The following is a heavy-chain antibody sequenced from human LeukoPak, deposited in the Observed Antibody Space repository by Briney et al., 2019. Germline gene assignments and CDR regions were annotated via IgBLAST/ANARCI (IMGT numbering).Heavy chain of an antibody. CDR3: ARGVYIAAAQYGY. CDR2: IYYSGTT. CDR1: GGSISSYY. V-gene: IGHV4-59*01. Sequence: SETLSPTCTVSGGSISSYYWSWIRQPPGKGLKWIGYIYYSGTTNYNPSLKSRVTISVDTSKNQFSLKLSSVTAADTAVYYCARGVYIAAAQYGYWGQGTLVTVSS. D-gene: IGHD6-13*01. J-gene: IGHJ4*02.